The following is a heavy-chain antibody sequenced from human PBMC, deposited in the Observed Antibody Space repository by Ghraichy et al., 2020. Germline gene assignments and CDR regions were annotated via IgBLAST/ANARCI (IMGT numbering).Heavy chain of an antibody. J-gene: IGHJ3*01. D-gene: IGHD2-8*02. CDR2: IYPGDSDT. Sequence: GESLNISCKGSGYSFSTYWVGWVRQMPGKGLEWMGIIYPGDSDTRYSPSFQGQVTISADRSISTAYLQWSSLKASDSAMYYCARLLRFSTGRGPFDFWGQGTMLTVSS. CDR3: ARLLRFSTGRGPFDF. CDR1: GYSFSTYW. V-gene: IGHV5-51*01.